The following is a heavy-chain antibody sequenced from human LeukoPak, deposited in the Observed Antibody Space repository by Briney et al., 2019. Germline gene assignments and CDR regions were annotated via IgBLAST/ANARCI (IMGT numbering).Heavy chain of an antibody. Sequence: GGSLRLSCAASGFTFSDYYMSWIRHAPGKGLEWVSYISSSGNAIYYADSVRGRFTISRDNAKNSLYLQMSSLRAEDTAVYYCMTGGHYSGTWGQGSLVTVSS. CDR1: GFTFSDYY. V-gene: IGHV3-11*04. D-gene: IGHD3-3*01. J-gene: IGHJ5*02. CDR3: MTGGHYSGT. CDR2: ISSSGNAI.